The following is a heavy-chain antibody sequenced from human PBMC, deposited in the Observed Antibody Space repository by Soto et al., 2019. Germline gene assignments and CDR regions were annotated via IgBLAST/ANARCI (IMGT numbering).Heavy chain of an antibody. V-gene: IGHV1-24*01. J-gene: IGHJ6*02. CDR1: GYTLTELS. D-gene: IGHD4-4*01. CDR3: ATRTNTVTTNYYYGMDV. CDR2: FDPEDGET. Sequence: ASVKVSCKVSGYTLTELSMHWVRQAPGKGLEWMGGFDPEDGETIYAQKFQGRVTMTEDTSTDTAYVELSSLRSEDTAVYYCATRTNTVTTNYYYGMDVWGRGTTVTVS.